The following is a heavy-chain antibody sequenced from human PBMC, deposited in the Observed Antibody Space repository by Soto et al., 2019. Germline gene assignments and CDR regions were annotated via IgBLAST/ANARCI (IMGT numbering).Heavy chain of an antibody. CDR2: INPSGGGP. CDR1: GYTFTSYY. Sequence: ASVKVSCKASGYTFTSYYMHWVRQAPGQGLEWMGIINPSGGGPTSAQKFQGRVTLTRDTSTSTVYMELSSLRSEDTALYYCARDSGSSSCDYWGQGTLVTVSS. D-gene: IGHD6-19*01. V-gene: IGHV1-46*01. J-gene: IGHJ4*02. CDR3: ARDSGSSSCDY.